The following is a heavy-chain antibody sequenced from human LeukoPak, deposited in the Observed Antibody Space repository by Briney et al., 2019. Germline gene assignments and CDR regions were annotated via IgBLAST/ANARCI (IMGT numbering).Heavy chain of an antibody. Sequence: PGGSLRLSCAASGFAFSSYGIHWVRQAPGKGLEWVAVMSYDGSNKYYADSVKGRFTISRDNSKNTLYLQMNSLRAEDTAVYYCARAIFGVEEGDAFDIWGQGTMVTVSS. D-gene: IGHD3-3*01. CDR3: ARAIFGVEEGDAFDI. CDR1: GFAFSSYG. J-gene: IGHJ3*02. V-gene: IGHV3-30*03. CDR2: MSYDGSNK.